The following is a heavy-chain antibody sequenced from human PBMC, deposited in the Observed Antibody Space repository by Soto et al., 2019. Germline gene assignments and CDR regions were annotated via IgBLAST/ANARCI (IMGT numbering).Heavy chain of an antibody. CDR3: AREVRGMDV. Sequence: QVQLVESGGGVVQPGRSLRLSCAASGFTFSSYAMHWVRQAPGKGLEWVAVISYDGSNKYYADSVKGRFTISRDNSKNTLYRQMNSLRAEDTAVYYCAREVRGMDVWGQGTTVTVSS. CDR1: GFTFSSYA. J-gene: IGHJ6*02. V-gene: IGHV3-30-3*01. CDR2: ISYDGSNK.